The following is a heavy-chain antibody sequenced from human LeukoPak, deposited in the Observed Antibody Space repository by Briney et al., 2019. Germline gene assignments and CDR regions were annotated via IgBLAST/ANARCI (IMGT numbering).Heavy chain of an antibody. CDR2: IYYSGST. CDR3: AREGAAGFGSLSDWFDP. J-gene: IGHJ5*02. CDR1: GGSISSSSYY. D-gene: IGHD6-13*01. Sequence: PSQTLSLTCTVSGGSISSSSYYWGWIRQPPGKGLEWIGSIYYSGSTYYNPSLKSRVTISVDTSKNQFSPKLSSVTAADTAVYYCAREGAAGFGSLSDWFDPWGQGTLVTVSS. V-gene: IGHV4-39*07.